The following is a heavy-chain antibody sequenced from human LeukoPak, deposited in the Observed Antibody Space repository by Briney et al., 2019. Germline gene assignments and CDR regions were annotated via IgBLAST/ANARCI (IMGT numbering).Heavy chain of an antibody. Sequence: PGGSLRLSCAASGFTFSSYGMHWVRQAPGKGLEWVAVIWYDGSNKYYADSVKGRFTISRDNSKNTLYLQMNSLRAEDTAVYYCASLYSSGWYGWFDPWGQGTLVTVSS. CDR1: GFTFSSYG. V-gene: IGHV3-33*01. D-gene: IGHD6-19*01. CDR3: ASLYSSGWYGWFDP. CDR2: IWYDGSNK. J-gene: IGHJ5*02.